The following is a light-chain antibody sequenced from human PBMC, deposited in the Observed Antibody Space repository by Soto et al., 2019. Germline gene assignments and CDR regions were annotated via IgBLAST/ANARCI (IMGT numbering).Light chain of an antibody. CDR2: DVS. CDR1: SSDVGGYNY. Sequence: QSALTQSASVSGSPGQSITISCTGTSSDVGGYNYVSWYQQHPGKAPKLMIYDVSNRPSGVSNRFSGSKSGNTASLTISVLQAEDEADYYCSSYTSSSTYVFGTGTKLTVL. J-gene: IGLJ1*01. CDR3: SSYTSSSTYV. V-gene: IGLV2-14*01.